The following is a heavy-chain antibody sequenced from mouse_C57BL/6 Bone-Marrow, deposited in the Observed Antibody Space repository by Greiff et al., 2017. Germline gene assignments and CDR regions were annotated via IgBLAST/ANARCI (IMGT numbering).Heavy chain of an antibody. J-gene: IGHJ2*01. CDR1: GYTFTSYW. D-gene: IGHD1-1*01. Sequence: VQLQQSGTVLARPGASVKMSCKTSGYTFTSYWMHWVKQRPGQGLEWIGAIYPGNSDTSYNQKFKGKAKLTAVTSASTAYMELSSLTNEDSAVYYCTGPITTVVDPFDYWGQGTTLTVSS. V-gene: IGHV1-5*01. CDR2: IYPGNSDT. CDR3: TGPITTVVDPFDY.